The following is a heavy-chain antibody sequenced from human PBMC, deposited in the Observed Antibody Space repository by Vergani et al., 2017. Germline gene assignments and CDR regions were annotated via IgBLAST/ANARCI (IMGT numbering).Heavy chain of an antibody. CDR1: GGTFSSYA. CDR3: AREWSRYSGYDLTPFDY. CDR2: IIPILGIA. V-gene: IGHV1-69*04. D-gene: IGHD5-12*01. J-gene: IGHJ4*02. Sequence: QVQLVQSGAEVKKPGASVKVSCKASGGTFSSYAISWVRQAPGQGLEWMGRIIPILGIANYAQKFQGRVTITADKSKSTAYMELSSLRSEDTAVYYCAREWSRYSGYDLTPFDYWGQGTLVTVSS.